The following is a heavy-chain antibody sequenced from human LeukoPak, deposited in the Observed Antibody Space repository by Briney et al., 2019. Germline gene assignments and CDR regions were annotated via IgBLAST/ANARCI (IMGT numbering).Heavy chain of an antibody. D-gene: IGHD2-15*01. V-gene: IGHV3-53*01. CDR2: IYSGGST. CDR1: GSTVSSNY. CDR3: ARVLRYCSGGNCYSGGLGYMDV. Sequence: GGSLRLSCAASGSTVSSNYMSWVRQAPGKGLEWVSVIYSGGSTYYADSVKGRFTISRDISKNTLYLQMNSLRAEDTAVYYCARVLRYCSGGNCYSGGLGYMDVWGKGTTVTISS. J-gene: IGHJ6*03.